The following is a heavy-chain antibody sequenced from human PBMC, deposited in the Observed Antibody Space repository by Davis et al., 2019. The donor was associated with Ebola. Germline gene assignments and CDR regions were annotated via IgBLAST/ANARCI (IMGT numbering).Heavy chain of an antibody. CDR2: ISSSSSTI. CDR1: GFTFSSYS. Sequence: GGSLRLSCAASGFTFSSYSMNWVRQAPGKGLEWVSYISSSSSTISYADSVKGRFTISRDNAKNSLYLQMNSLRDEDTAVYYCAKDQHSSGWPKVYYYYGMDVWGKGTAVAVSS. J-gene: IGHJ6*04. D-gene: IGHD6-19*01. CDR3: AKDQHSSGWPKVYYYYGMDV. V-gene: IGHV3-48*02.